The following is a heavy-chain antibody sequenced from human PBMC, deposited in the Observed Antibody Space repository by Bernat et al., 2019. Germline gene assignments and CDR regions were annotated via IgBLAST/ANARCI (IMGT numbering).Heavy chain of an antibody. Sequence: QVQLVESGGGVVQPGRSLRLSCAASGFTFSSYAMHWVRQAPGKGLEWVAVISYDGSNKYYADSVKGRFTISRDNSKNTLYLQMNSLRAEDTAVYYCARGVGLTVPAAIDDYWGQGTLVTVSS. V-gene: IGHV3-30*01. J-gene: IGHJ4*02. D-gene: IGHD2-2*02. CDR3: ARGVGLTVPAAIDDY. CDR1: GFTFSSYA. CDR2: ISYDGSNK.